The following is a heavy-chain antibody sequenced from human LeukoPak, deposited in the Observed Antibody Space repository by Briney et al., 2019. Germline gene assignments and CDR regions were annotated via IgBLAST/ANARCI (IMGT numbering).Heavy chain of an antibody. CDR1: GYSFTSYW. J-gene: IGHJ4*02. V-gene: IGHV5-51*01. Sequence: GESLKISCKGSGYSFTSYWIGLVRQMPGKGLEWVGIIYLGDSDTRYSPSFQCQVTISADKSISTAYLQWNSLNASDTAMYYCARHSRGTSGSYYILYYWGQGTLVTVSS. D-gene: IGHD1-26*01. CDR3: ARHSRGTSGSYYILYY. CDR2: IYLGDSDT.